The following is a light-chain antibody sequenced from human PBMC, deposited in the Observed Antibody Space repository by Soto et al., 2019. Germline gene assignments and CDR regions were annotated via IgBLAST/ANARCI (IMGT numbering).Light chain of an antibody. CDR1: SSNIGGNS. CDR2: DDN. Sequence: QSALTQAAAVSGCPGQSITISCSGSSSNIGGNSVSWYQQLPGTAPKLLIYDDNKRPSGIPDRFSGSKSGTSATLGITGFQTGDEADYYCGSWDSSLSAYVFGTGTKVTVL. CDR3: GSWDSSLSAYV. V-gene: IGLV1-51*01. J-gene: IGLJ1*01.